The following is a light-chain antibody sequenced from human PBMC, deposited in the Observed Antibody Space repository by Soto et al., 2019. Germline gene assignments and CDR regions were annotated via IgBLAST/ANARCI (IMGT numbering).Light chain of an antibody. CDR2: GAS. CDR3: HQYNNWPPMA. CDR1: QSVRRN. J-gene: IGKJ1*01. V-gene: IGKV3-15*01. Sequence: EIVMTQSPATLSVSPGERATLSCRASQSVRRNLAWYQQKPGQAPRLLIYGASTRATGIPARFSGGGSGTELTLLISSLQSEDFVVYYCHQYNNWPPMAFGQGTKVEIK.